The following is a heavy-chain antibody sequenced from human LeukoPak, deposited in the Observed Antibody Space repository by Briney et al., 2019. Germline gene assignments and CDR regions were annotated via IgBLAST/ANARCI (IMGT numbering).Heavy chain of an antibody. CDR2: IIPIFGTA. D-gene: IGHD3-22*01. J-gene: IGHJ3*02. CDR3: ARDSYDSSGYFSQDAFDI. Sequence: SVKVSCKASRGTFSSYAISWVRQAPGQGLEWMGGIIPIFGTANYAQKFQGRVTITTDESTSTAYMELSSLRSEDTAVYYCARDSYDSSGYFSQDAFDIWGQGTMVTVSS. CDR1: RGTFSSYA. V-gene: IGHV1-69*05.